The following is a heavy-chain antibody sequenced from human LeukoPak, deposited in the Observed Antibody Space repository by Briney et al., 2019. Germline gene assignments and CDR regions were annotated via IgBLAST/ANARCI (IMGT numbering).Heavy chain of an antibody. V-gene: IGHV4-59*01. CDR3: ARGSNWLDP. J-gene: IGHJ5*02. CDR1: GDSINNYY. CDR2: IYYSGST. Sequence: SETLSLICNVPGDSINNYYWSWVRQPPGKGLEWIGYIYYSGSTNYNPTLKSRVTISKDPSKKQVALKLTSVTAADPAVYYCARGSNWLDPWGQGTLVTVSS. D-gene: IGHD6-6*01.